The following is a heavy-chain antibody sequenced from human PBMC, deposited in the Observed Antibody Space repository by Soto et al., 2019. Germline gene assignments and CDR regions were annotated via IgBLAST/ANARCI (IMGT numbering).Heavy chain of an antibody. CDR2: IYSGGST. V-gene: IGHV3-53*01. D-gene: IGHD5-18*01. CDR1: GFTVSSNY. Sequence: EVQLVESGGGLIQPGGSLRLSCAASGFTVSSNYMSWVRQAPGKGLEWVSVIYSGGSTYYADSVKGRFTISRDNSKNTLYLQMNRLRAEDTAVYYCAREAGIQLWSHYYYYGMDVWGQGTTVTVSS. J-gene: IGHJ6*02. CDR3: AREAGIQLWSHYYYYGMDV.